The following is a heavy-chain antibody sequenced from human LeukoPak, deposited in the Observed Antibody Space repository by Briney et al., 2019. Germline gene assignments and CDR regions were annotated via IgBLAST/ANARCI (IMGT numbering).Heavy chain of an antibody. J-gene: IGHJ4*02. CDR2: IRSKAYGGTT. CDR1: GFNFGDYA. D-gene: IGHD6-13*01. CDR3: TRDSRSGYSSRGGDY. Sequence: PGGSLRLSCTASGFNFGDYAMSWVRQAPGKGLEWVGFIRSKAYGGTTEYAASVKGRFTISRDDPKSIAYLQMNSLKTEDTGVYYCTRDSRSGYSSRGGDYWGQGTLVTVSS. V-gene: IGHV3-49*04.